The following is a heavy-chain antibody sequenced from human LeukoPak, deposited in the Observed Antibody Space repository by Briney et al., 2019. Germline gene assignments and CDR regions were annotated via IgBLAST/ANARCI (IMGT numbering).Heavy chain of an antibody. CDR3: ARMLGGVVAAPFDY. D-gene: IGHD3-16*01. V-gene: IGHV4-34*01. Sequence: SETLSLTCAVYGGSFSRYYWSWIRQPPGKGLEWIGEINHSGSTNYNPSLKSRVTISVDTSKNQFSLKLSSVTAADTAVYYCARMLGGVVAAPFDYWGQATLVTVSS. J-gene: IGHJ4*02. CDR2: INHSGST. CDR1: GGSFSRYY.